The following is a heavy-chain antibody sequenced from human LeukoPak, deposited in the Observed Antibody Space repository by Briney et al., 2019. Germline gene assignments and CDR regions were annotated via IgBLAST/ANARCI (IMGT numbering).Heavy chain of an antibody. V-gene: IGHV3-30*03. D-gene: IGHD6-13*01. Sequence: GSLRLSCAASGFTFSSYGMHWVRQAPGKGLEWVAVISYDGSNKYYADSVKGRFTISRDNSKNTLYLQMNSLRAEDTAVYYCARGKLGPDNWFDPWGQGTLVTVSS. CDR2: ISYDGSNK. CDR3: ARGKLGPDNWFDP. J-gene: IGHJ5*02. CDR1: GFTFSSYG.